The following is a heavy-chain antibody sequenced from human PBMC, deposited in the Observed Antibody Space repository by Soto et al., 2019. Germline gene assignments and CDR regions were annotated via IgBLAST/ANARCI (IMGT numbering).Heavy chain of an antibody. CDR1: GFTFSNAW. V-gene: IGHV3-15*01. CDR3: TTDGANRDDYGDYYYFDY. CDR2: IKSKTDGGTT. J-gene: IGHJ4*02. D-gene: IGHD4-17*01. Sequence: GGSLRLSCAASGFTFSNAWMSWVRQAPGKGLEWVGRIKSKTDGGTTDYAAPVKGRFTISRDDSKNTLYLQMNSLKTEDTAVYYCTTDGANRDDYGDYYYFDYCGQGTLVTVSS.